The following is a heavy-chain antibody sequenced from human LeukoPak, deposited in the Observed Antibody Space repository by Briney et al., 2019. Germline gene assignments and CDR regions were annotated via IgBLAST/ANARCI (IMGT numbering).Heavy chain of an antibody. D-gene: IGHD4-11*01. CDR2: IREDGGLI. V-gene: IGHV3-7*01. J-gene: IGHJ4*02. CDR3: ARGRDYRSPEDY. CDR1: GFTFSRYW. Sequence: GGSLRLSCAASGFTFSRYWMSWVRQAPGKGLEWVANIREDGGLIHYVDSVKSRFTISRDNAKNSLYLQMDSLRAEDTGVYYCARGRDYRSPEDYWGQGTLVTVSS.